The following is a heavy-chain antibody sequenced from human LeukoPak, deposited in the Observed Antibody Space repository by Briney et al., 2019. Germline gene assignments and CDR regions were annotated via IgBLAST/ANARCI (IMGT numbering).Heavy chain of an antibody. CDR2: ISSSSSYV. V-gene: IGHV3-21*01. CDR3: VRVDWGSFAFDI. D-gene: IGHD7-27*01. CDR1: GFTFSSYS. Sequence: GGSLRLSCAASGFTFSSYSMNWVRQAPGKGLEWVSSISSSSSYVYYADSVKGRFTISRDNAKDSLYLQMNSLRAEDTAVYYCVRVDWGSFAFDIWGQGTMVTVSS. J-gene: IGHJ3*02.